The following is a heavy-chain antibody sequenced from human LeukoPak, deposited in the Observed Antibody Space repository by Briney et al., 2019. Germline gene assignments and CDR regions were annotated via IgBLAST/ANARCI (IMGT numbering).Heavy chain of an antibody. CDR2: ISSSSSYI. Sequence: GGSLRLSCAASGFTFSSCSMNWVRQAPGKGLEWVSSISSSSSYIYYADSVKGRFTISRDNAKNSLYLQMNSLRAEDTAVYYCARVASTVTATGWFDPWGQGTLVTVSS. CDR3: ARVASTVTATGWFDP. CDR1: GFTFSSCS. V-gene: IGHV3-21*01. D-gene: IGHD4-17*01. J-gene: IGHJ5*02.